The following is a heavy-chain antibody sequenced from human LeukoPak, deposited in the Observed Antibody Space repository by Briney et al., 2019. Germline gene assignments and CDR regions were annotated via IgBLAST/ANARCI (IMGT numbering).Heavy chain of an antibody. Sequence: PSETLSLTCTVSGGSISSGSYYWSWIRQPAGKGLEWIGRIYTSGSTNYNPSLKSRVTISVDTSKNQFSLKLSSVTAADTAVYYCASVIPAAKFDYWGQGILVTVSS. CDR1: GGSISSGSYY. D-gene: IGHD2-2*01. CDR3: ASVIPAAKFDY. V-gene: IGHV4-61*02. J-gene: IGHJ4*02. CDR2: IYTSGST.